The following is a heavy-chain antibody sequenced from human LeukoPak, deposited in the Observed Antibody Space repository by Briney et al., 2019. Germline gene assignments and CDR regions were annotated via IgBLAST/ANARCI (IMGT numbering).Heavy chain of an antibody. CDR3: ARDIVVVPAATNWFDP. J-gene: IGHJ5*02. D-gene: IGHD2-2*01. V-gene: IGHV4-39*01. CDR2: IYYSGST. CDR1: GGSISSSSYY. Sequence: SETLSLTCTVSGGSISSSSYYWGWIRQPPGKGLEWIGSIYYSGSTYYNPCLKSRVTISVDTSKNQFPLKLSSVTAADTAVYYCARDIVVVPAATNWFDPWGQGTLVTVSS.